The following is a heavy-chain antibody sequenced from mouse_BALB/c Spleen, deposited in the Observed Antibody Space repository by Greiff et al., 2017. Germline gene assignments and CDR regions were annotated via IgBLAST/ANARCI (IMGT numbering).Heavy chain of an antibody. D-gene: IGHD1-1*01. CDR3: ARSEGVYYYGSRPFDY. J-gene: IGHJ2*01. CDR1: GFNIKDTY. V-gene: IGHV14-3*02. Sequence: EVQLQQSGAELVKPGASVKLSCTASGFNIKDTYMHWVKQRPEQGLEWIGRIDPANGNTKYDPKFQGKATITADTSSNTAYLQLSSLTSEDTAVYYCARSEGVYYYGSRPFDYWGQGTTLTVSS. CDR2: IDPANGNT.